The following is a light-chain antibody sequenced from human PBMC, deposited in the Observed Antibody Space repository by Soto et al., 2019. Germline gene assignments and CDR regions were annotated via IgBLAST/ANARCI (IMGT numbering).Light chain of an antibody. CDR2: DAS. V-gene: IGKV1-5*01. J-gene: IGKJ2*01. Sequence: DIQMTQSPSTLSASVGDRVTITCRASQSVTGWLAWYQQKPGEAPKLLIYDASTLASGVPSRFSGSGSVTKFSLTISSLQPDDSATSYCQQYHSYSPYTFGQGTKLEIK. CDR3: QQYHSYSPYT. CDR1: QSVTGW.